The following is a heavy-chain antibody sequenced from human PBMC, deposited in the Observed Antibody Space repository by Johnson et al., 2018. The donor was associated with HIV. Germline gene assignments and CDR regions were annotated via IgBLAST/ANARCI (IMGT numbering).Heavy chain of an antibody. CDR3: AKESKWESRTPHAFDM. V-gene: IGHV3-30-3*01. CDR2: LSYDGSKE. D-gene: IGHD1-26*01. Sequence: QVQLVESGGGVVQPGRSLRLSCAVSGFTFRTYAMHWVRQAPGKGLEWVAVLSYDGSKEYYVDSVKGRLTVSRDNSKNTLYLQMKSLRPEDTAVYYCAKESKWESRTPHAFDMWGQGTMVTVSS. J-gene: IGHJ3*02. CDR1: GFTFRTYA.